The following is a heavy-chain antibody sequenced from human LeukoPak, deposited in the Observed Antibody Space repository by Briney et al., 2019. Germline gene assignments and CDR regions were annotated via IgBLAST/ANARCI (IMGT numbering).Heavy chain of an antibody. CDR1: GDSVSSNSAA. D-gene: IGHD6-19*01. CDR2: TYYRSRWYN. Sequence: SQTLSLTCAISGDSVSSNSAAWNWIRQSPSRGLEWLGRTYYRSRWYNEYALSVKSRITINPDTSKNQFPLQLNSVTPEDTAVYYCARVSEKQYLPFDSWGQGTLVTVSS. CDR3: ARVSEKQYLPFDS. V-gene: IGHV6-1*01. J-gene: IGHJ4*02.